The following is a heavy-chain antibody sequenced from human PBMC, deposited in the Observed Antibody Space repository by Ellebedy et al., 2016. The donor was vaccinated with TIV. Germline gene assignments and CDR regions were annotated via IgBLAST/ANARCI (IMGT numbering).Heavy chain of an antibody. CDR2: INAGNGNT. CDR3: ARGDYGDYPIDY. D-gene: IGHD4-17*01. CDR1: GYTFTSYA. Sequence: ASVKVSXXASGYTFTSYAMHWVRQAPGQRLEWMGWINAGNGNTKYSQKFQGRVTITRDTSASTAYMELSSLRSEDTAVYYCARGDYGDYPIDYWGQGTLVTVSS. J-gene: IGHJ4*02. V-gene: IGHV1-3*01.